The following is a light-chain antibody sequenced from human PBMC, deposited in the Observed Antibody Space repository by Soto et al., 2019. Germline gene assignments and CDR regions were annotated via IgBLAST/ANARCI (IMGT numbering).Light chain of an antibody. J-gene: IGKJ1*01. CDR1: QSISTW. V-gene: IGKV1-5*03. Sequence: DVQMTQSPSSLSASIGDRVTITCRASQSISTWLAWYQQKPGQAPKLLITHSSTLQNGVPSRFIGRGSGTEFTLTISSLQPDDFATYYCKQYNFFRTFGQGTKVEV. CDR3: KQYNFFRT. CDR2: HSS.